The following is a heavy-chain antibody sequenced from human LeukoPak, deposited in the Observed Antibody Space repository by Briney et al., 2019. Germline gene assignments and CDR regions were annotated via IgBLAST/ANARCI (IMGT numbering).Heavy chain of an antibody. D-gene: IGHD6-19*01. CDR2: ISESGGTT. CDR1: GFTFSSYA. CDR3: ARQWLVNG. V-gene: IGHV3-23*01. J-gene: IGHJ4*02. Sequence: GGSLRLSCAASGFTFSSYAMNWVRQAPGKGLEWVSSISESGGTTDYADSVKGRFTISRDNSKNTLYLQMNSLRVEDTAVYYCARQWLVNGWGQGTLVTVSS.